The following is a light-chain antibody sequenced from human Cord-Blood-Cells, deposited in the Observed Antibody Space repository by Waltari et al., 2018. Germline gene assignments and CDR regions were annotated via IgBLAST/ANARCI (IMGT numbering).Light chain of an antibody. Sequence: QSALTQPASVSGSPGQSITISCTGTSSDGGSYNLVSWYQQHPGKAPKLMIYEGSKRPSGVSNRFSGSKSGNTASLTISGHQAEDEADYYCCSYAGSSFYVFGTGTKVTVL. CDR2: EGS. J-gene: IGLJ1*01. V-gene: IGLV2-23*01. CDR3: CSYAGSSFYV. CDR1: SSDGGSYNL.